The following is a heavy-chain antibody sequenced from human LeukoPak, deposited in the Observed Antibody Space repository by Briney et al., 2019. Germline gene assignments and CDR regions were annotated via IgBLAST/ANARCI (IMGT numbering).Heavy chain of an antibody. J-gene: IGHJ4*02. CDR2: IKQDGSEK. CDR1: GFTFSSYW. CDR3: ARDLVPYYDILTGYWGY. Sequence: GGSLRLSCAASGFTFSSYWMSWVRQAPGKGLEWVANIKQDGSEKYYVDSVKGRFTISRDNAKNSLYLQMNSLRAEDTAVYYCARDLVPYYDILTGYWGYWGQGTLVTVSS. V-gene: IGHV3-7*01. D-gene: IGHD3-9*01.